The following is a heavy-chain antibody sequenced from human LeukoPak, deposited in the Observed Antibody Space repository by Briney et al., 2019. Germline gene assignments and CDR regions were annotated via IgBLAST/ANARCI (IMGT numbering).Heavy chain of an antibody. Sequence: PSETLSLSCTVSGGSICSYYWNWIRQPAGKGLEWIGRIHTSGSTDYNPSLKSRLTMSLDTPNNQFSLKLTSVTAADTAVYYCARWTSSSWYFDSWGQGTLVTVSS. D-gene: IGHD6-13*01. J-gene: IGHJ4*02. CDR2: IHTSGST. CDR3: ARWTSSSWYFDS. V-gene: IGHV4-4*07. CDR1: GGSICSYY.